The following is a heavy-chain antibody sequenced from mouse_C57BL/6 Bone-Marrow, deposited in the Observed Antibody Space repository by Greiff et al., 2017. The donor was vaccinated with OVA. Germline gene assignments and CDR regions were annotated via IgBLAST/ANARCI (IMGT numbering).Heavy chain of an antibody. Sequence: QVQLQQPGAELVKPGASVKLSCKASGYTFTSYWMHWVKQRPGQGLEWIGNINPSNGGTNYNEKFKSKATLTVDKSSSTAYMQLSSLTSEDSAVYYGARRIYYDYDVPFAYWGQGTLVTVSA. CDR3: ARRIYYDYDVPFAY. V-gene: IGHV1-53*01. D-gene: IGHD2-4*01. CDR1: GYTFTSYW. CDR2: INPSNGGT. J-gene: IGHJ3*01.